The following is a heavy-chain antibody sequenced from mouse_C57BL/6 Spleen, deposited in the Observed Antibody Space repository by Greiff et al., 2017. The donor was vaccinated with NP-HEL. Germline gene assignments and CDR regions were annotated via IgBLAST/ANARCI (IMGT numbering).Heavy chain of an antibody. CDR1: GFSLTSYG. Sequence: VQLQQSGPGLVQPSQSLSITCTVSGFSLTSYGVHWVRQPPGKGLEWLGVIWSGGSTGYNAAFISRLSISNDNSKSQVFFKMNSLHADDTAIYYCAKSEGYDYGGAWFAYWGHGTLVTVSA. D-gene: IGHD2-4*01. J-gene: IGHJ3*01. V-gene: IGHV2-4*01. CDR3: AKSEGYDYGGAWFAY. CDR2: IWSGGST.